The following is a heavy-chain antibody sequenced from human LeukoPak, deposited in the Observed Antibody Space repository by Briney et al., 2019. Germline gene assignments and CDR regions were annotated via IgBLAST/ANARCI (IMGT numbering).Heavy chain of an antibody. CDR1: GFTFSSYG. CDR2: IRYDGSNK. D-gene: IGHD3-10*01. J-gene: IGHJ4*02. V-gene: IGHV3-30*02. Sequence: GGSLRLSCAASGFTFSSYGMHWVRQAPGKGLEWVAFIRYDGSNKYYADSVKGRFAISRDNSKNTLYLQMNSLRAEDTAVYYCAKDVERMVRGVIGNWFDYWGQRTLVTVSS. CDR3: AKDVERMVRGVIGNWFDY.